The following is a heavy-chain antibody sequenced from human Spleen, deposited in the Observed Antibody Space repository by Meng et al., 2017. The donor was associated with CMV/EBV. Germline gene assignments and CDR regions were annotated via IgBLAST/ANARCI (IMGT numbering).Heavy chain of an antibody. Sequence: SVKVSCKASGGTFSSYAISWVRQAPGQGLEWMGGIIPIFGTANYAQKFQGRVTITTDESTSTAYMELSSLRSEDTAVYYCARAGDLELQAYGMDVWGQGTTVTVSS. CDR1: GGTFSSYA. D-gene: IGHD1-7*01. V-gene: IGHV1-69*05. CDR2: IIPIFGTA. J-gene: IGHJ6*02. CDR3: ARAGDLELQAYGMDV.